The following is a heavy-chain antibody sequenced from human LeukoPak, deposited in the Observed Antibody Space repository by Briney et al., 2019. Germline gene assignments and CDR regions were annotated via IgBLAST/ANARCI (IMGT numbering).Heavy chain of an antibody. J-gene: IGHJ4*02. Sequence: GGSLRLSCAASGFTSDDYAMHWVRQAPGKGLEWVSGISWNSGSIGYADSVKGRFTISRDNAKNSLYLQMNSLRAEDMALYYCAKDTGDSSGVDYWGQGTLVTVSS. D-gene: IGHD3-22*01. V-gene: IGHV3-9*02. CDR1: GFTSDDYA. CDR3: AKDTGDSSGVDY. CDR2: ISWNSGSI.